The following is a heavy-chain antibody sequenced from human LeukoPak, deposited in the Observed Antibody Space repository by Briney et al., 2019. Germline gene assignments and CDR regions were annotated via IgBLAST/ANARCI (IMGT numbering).Heavy chain of an antibody. CDR2: IWYDGSNK. J-gene: IGHJ4*02. V-gene: IGHV3-33*01. Sequence: GGSLRLSCAASGFTFSIYGMHWVRQAPGKGLEWVAVIWYDGSNKYYADSVKGRFTISRDNSKNTVYLQMNSLRAEDTAVYYCASSRPYYDSSGYYFTYWGQGTLVTVSS. CDR1: GFTFSIYG. CDR3: ASSRPYYDSSGYYFTY. D-gene: IGHD3-22*01.